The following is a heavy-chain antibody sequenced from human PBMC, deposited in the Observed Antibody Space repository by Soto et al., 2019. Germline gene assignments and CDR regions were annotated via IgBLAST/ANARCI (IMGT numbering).Heavy chain of an antibody. CDR1: GFTFSSYS. CDR2: ISSSSSTI. J-gene: IGHJ4*02. V-gene: IGHV3-48*01. Sequence: EVQLVESGGGLVQPGGSLRLSYAASGFTFSSYSMNWVRQAPGKGLEWVSYISSSSSTIYYADSVKGRFTISRGNAKNSLYLQMNRLRAEDTAVYYCARDAPPDDYWGQGTLVTVSS. CDR3: ARDAPPDDY.